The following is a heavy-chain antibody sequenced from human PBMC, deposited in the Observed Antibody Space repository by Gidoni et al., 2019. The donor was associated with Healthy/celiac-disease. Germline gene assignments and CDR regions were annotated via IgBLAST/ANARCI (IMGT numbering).Heavy chain of an antibody. CDR2: IIPSFGTA. D-gene: IGHD4-17*01. V-gene: IGHV1-69*01. Sequence: QVRLVQSGAEVKKPGSSVKVSCKASGGTFSSYAISWVRQAPGQGLEWMGGIIPSFGTANSAQKFQGRVTITADESTSTAYMELSSLRSEDTAVYYCARGPYGGNSGAFDIWGQGTMVTVSS. CDR3: ARGPYGGNSGAFDI. J-gene: IGHJ3*02. CDR1: GGTFSSYA.